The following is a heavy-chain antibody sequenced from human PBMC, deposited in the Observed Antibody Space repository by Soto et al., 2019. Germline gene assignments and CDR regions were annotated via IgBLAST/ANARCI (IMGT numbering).Heavy chain of an antibody. D-gene: IGHD3-10*01. Sequence: PGGSLRLSCAASGFNFRTYAMSWVRQAPGKGLEWVSGMSGSSSYIYYADSVKGRFTISRDNAKNSLYLQMNSLRAEDTAVYYCANSFGLSDAYYYYGMDVWGQGTTVTVSS. V-gene: IGHV3-21*04. J-gene: IGHJ6*02. CDR3: ANSFGLSDAYYYYGMDV. CDR2: MSGSSSYI. CDR1: GFNFRTYA.